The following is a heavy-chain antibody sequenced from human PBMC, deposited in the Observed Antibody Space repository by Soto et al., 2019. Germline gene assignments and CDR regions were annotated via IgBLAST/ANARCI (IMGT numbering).Heavy chain of an antibody. CDR3: AKDQELGSNYYDSSGYN. J-gene: IGHJ4*02. V-gene: IGHV3-30*18. D-gene: IGHD3-22*01. CDR1: GFTFSSYG. Sequence: QVQLVESGGGVVQPGRSLRLSCAASGFTFSSYGMHWVRQAPGKGLEWVAVISYDGSNKYYADSVKGRFTISRDNSKNTLYLQMNSLRAEDTAVYYCAKDQELGSNYYDSSGYNWGQGTLVTVSS. CDR2: ISYDGSNK.